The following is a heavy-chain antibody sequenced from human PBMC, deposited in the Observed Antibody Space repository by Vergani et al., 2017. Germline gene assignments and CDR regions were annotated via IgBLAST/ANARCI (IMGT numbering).Heavy chain of an antibody. Sequence: QLQLQESGPGLVKPSETLSLTCTVSGGSISSSSYYWGWIRQPPGKGLEWIGSIYYSGSTYYNPSLKSRVTISVDTSKNQFSLQLSSVTAADTAVYYCARDTSDSGSYHTYYYGRDVWGQGTTVTVSS. V-gene: IGHV4-39*07. CDR3: ARDTSDSGSYHTYYYGRDV. D-gene: IGHD1-26*01. CDR1: GGSISSSSYY. J-gene: IGHJ6*02. CDR2: IYYSGST.